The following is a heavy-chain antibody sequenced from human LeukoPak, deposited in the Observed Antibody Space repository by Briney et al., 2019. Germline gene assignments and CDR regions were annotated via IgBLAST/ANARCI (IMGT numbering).Heavy chain of an antibody. CDR2: ISSSSSCI. V-gene: IGHV3-21*01. Sequence: GGSLRLSCAASGFTFSSYSMNWVRQAPGKGLEWVSSISSSSSCIYYADSVKGRFTISRDNAKNSLYLQMNSLRAEDTAVYYCAKERGSSRYYYYGMDVWGQGTTVTVSS. CDR3: AKERGSSRYYYYGMDV. CDR1: GFTFSSYS. D-gene: IGHD6-13*01. J-gene: IGHJ6*02.